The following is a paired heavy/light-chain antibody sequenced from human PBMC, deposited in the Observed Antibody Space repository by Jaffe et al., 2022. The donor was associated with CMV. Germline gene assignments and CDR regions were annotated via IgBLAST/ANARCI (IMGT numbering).Light chain of an antibody. J-gene: IGLJ2*01. CDR1: SSDVGGYNY. V-gene: IGLV2-14*03. Sequence: QSALTQPASVSGSPGQSITISCTGSSSDVGGYNYVSWYQQHPGKAPKLMIYDVSNRPSGVSNRFSGSKSGNTASLTISGLQAEDEADYYCGSYTSDSTVVFGGGTKVTVL. CDR3: GSYTSDSTVV. CDR2: DVS.
Heavy chain of an antibody. Sequence: EVQLVESGGGLVQPGGSLRLSCAASGFTFSTYAMTWVRQAPGKGLEWVSGISGSGGSTYYINSVKGRFTISRDSSKNALYLQMNSLRAEDTAVYYCAKGVVGTIGFYFDYWGQGTPVTVSS. CDR1: GFTFSTYA. CDR3: AKGVVGTIGFYFDY. D-gene: IGHD1-26*01. V-gene: IGHV3-23*04. J-gene: IGHJ4*02. CDR2: ISGSGGST.